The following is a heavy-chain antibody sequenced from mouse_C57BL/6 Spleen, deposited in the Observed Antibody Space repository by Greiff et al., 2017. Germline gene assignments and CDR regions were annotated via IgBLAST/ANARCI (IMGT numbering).Heavy chain of an antibody. V-gene: IGHV10-1*01. J-gene: IGHJ4*01. CDR1: GFSFNTYA. CDR2: IRSKSNNYAT. CDR3: VRSYYGSSHYAMDY. D-gene: IGHD1-1*01. Sequence: DVQLQESGGGLVQPKGSLKLSCAASGFSFNTYAMNWVRQAPGKGLEWVARIRSKSNNYATYYADSVKDRFTISRDDSESMLYLQMNNLKTEDTAMYYCVRSYYGSSHYAMDYWGQGTSVTVSS.